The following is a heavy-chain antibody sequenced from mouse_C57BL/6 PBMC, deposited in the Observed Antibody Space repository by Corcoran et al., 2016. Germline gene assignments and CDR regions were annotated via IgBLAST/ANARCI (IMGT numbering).Heavy chain of an antibody. V-gene: IGHV1-26*01. CDR2: INPNNGGT. CDR3: ARSHYSNYGGWYFDV. D-gene: IGHD2-5*01. J-gene: IGHJ1*03. CDR1: GYTFTDYY. Sequence: EVQLQQSGPELVKPGASVKISCKASGYTFTDYYMNWVKQSHGKSLEWIGDINPNNGGTIYNQKFKGKATLTVDKSSSTAYMELRSLTSEDTAVYYCARSHYSNYGGWYFDVWGTGTTVTVSS.